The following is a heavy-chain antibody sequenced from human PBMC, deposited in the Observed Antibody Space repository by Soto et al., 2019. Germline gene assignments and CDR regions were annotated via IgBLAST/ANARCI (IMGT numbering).Heavy chain of an antibody. CDR2: ISGSGGST. V-gene: IGHV3-23*01. CDR3: AKDPTVIAARPGGNWFDP. J-gene: IGHJ5*02. CDR1: GFTFSSYA. D-gene: IGHD6-6*01. Sequence: GGSLRLSCAASGFTFSSYAMSWVRQAPGKGLEWVSAISGSGGSTYYADSVKGRFTISRDNSKNTLYLQMNSLRAEDTAVYYCAKDPTVIAARPGGNWFDPWGQGTLVTAPQ.